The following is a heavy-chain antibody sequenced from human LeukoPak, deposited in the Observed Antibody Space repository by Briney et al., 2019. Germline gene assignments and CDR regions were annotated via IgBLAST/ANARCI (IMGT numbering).Heavy chain of an antibody. V-gene: IGHV3-64*01. CDR1: GFTFSSYA. Sequence: SGGSLRLSRAASGFTFSSYAMHWVRQAPGKGLEYVSAISSNGGSTYYANSVKGRFTISRDNSKNTLYLQMGSLRAEDMAVYYCAREIVVVPAYAFDIWGQGTMVTVSS. CDR3: AREIVVVPAYAFDI. CDR2: ISSNGGST. J-gene: IGHJ3*02. D-gene: IGHD2-2*01.